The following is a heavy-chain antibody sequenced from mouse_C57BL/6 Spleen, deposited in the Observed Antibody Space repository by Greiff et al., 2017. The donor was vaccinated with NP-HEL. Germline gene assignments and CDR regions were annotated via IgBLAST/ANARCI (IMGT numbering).Heavy chain of an antibody. CDR2: IRSKSNNYAT. CDR1: GFSFNTYA. CDR3: VRHKPGYYDAMDY. D-gene: IGHD2-2*01. Sequence: EVKLMESGGGLVQPKGSLKLSCAASGFSFNTYAMNWVRQAPGKGLEWVARIRSKSNNYATYYADSVKDRFTISRDDSESMLYLQMNNLKTEDTAMYYCVRHKPGYYDAMDYWGQGTSVTVSS. J-gene: IGHJ4*01. V-gene: IGHV10-1*01.